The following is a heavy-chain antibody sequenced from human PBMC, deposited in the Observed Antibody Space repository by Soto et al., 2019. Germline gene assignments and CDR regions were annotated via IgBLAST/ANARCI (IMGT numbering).Heavy chain of an antibody. J-gene: IGHJ4*02. CDR3: ARAPGDYGDYLPFDY. CDR2: ISSSSSYI. Sequence: EVQLVESGGGLVKPGGSLRLSCAASGFTFSSYSMNWVRQAPGKGLEWVSSISSSSSYIYYADSVKGRFTISRDNAKNALYLQMTSLRAEDTAVYYCARAPGDYGDYLPFDYWGQGTLVTVSS. D-gene: IGHD4-17*01. V-gene: IGHV3-21*01. CDR1: GFTFSSYS.